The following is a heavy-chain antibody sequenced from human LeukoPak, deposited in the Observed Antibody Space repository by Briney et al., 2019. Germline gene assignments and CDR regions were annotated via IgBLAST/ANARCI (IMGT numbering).Heavy chain of an antibody. Sequence: SETLSLTCAVYGGSFSGYYWSWIRQPPGKGLEWIGEINHSGSTNYNPSLKSRVTISVDTSKNQFSLKLSSVTAADTAVYYCARVNRGPYCSSTSCRSGAMDVWGKGTTVTVSS. CDR3: ARVNRGPYCSSTSCRSGAMDV. V-gene: IGHV4-34*01. D-gene: IGHD2-2*01. CDR2: INHSGST. CDR1: GGSFSGYY. J-gene: IGHJ6*03.